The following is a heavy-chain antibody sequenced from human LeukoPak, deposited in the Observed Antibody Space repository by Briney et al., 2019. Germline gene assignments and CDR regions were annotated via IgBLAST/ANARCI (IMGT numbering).Heavy chain of an antibody. V-gene: IGHV3-74*01. CDR1: GFTVSSNY. J-gene: IGHJ6*02. CDR3: ARDGGPFYDFWSGYYGDYYGMDV. D-gene: IGHD3-3*01. Sequence: GGSLRLSCAASGFTVSSNYMSWVRQAPGKGLVWVSRINSDGSSTSYADSVKGRFTISRDNAKNTLYLQMNSLRAEDTAVYYCARDGGPFYDFWSGYYGDYYGMDVWGQGTTVTVSS. CDR2: INSDGSST.